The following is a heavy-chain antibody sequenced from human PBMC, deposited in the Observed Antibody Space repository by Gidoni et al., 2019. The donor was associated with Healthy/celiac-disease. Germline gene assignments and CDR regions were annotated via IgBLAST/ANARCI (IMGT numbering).Heavy chain of an antibody. CDR2: IYYSGST. J-gene: IGHJ3*02. D-gene: IGHD3-10*01. Sequence: EWIGSIYYSGSTYYNPSLKSRVTISVDTSKNQFSLKLSSVTAADTAVYYCARHVPGEFHDAFDIWGQGTMVTVSS. V-gene: IGHV4-39*01. CDR3: ARHVPGEFHDAFDI.